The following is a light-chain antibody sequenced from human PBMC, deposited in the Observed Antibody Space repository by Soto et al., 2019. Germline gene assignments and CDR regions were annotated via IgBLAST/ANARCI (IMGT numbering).Light chain of an antibody. J-gene: IGKJ1*01. V-gene: IGKV3-11*01. CDR1: QSVGTY. Sequence: DTVLTQSPGTLSLSPGERATLSCRASQSVGTYLAWYQQKPGQAPRLLIYDASNRATGIAPRFSGSGSGTEFTLTISRLQSEDFAVYYCQQYNNWPPWTFGQGTKVDIK. CDR2: DAS. CDR3: QQYNNWPPWT.